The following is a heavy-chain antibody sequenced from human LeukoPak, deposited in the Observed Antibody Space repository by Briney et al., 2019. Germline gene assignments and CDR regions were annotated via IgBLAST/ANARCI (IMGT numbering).Heavy chain of an antibody. Sequence: PSETLSLTCTVSGGSISSYYWSWIRQPPGKGLEWIGHIYYSGSTNYNPSLKSRVTISVDTSKNQFSLKLSSVTAADTAVYYCARIHSSGWGQAKYYYYGMDVWGQGTTVTVSS. V-gene: IGHV4-59*08. J-gene: IGHJ6*02. CDR2: IYYSGST. CDR1: GGSISSYY. CDR3: ARIHSSGWGQAKYYYYGMDV. D-gene: IGHD6-19*01.